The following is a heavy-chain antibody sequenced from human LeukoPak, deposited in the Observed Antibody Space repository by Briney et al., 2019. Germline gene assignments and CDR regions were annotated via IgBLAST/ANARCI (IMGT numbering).Heavy chain of an antibody. CDR2: INHSGST. CDR1: GGSFSGYY. D-gene: IGHD4-17*01. CDR3: ARGRDYGDYVSDFDY. J-gene: IGHJ4*02. Sequence: PSETLSLTCAVYGGSFSGYYWSWLRQPPGKGLEWIGEINHSGSTNYNPSLKSRVTISVDTSKNQFSLKLSSVTAADTAVYYCARGRDYGDYVSDFDYWGQGTLVTVSS. V-gene: IGHV4-34*01.